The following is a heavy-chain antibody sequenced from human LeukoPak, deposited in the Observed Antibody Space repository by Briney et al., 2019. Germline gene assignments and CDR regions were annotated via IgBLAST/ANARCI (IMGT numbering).Heavy chain of an antibody. V-gene: IGHV3-66*01. J-gene: IGHJ4*02. CDR3: ARDSSSYYFDY. CDR1: GFTVTSNH. CDR2: IYTGGTT. Sequence: PGGSLRLSCKASGFTVTSNHMNWVRQAPGEGLEWVSIIYTGGTTHYGDSLKDRFTISRDDSINTLSLQINSLRVEDTAVYYCARDSSSYYFDYWGQGTLVTVSS. D-gene: IGHD6-6*01.